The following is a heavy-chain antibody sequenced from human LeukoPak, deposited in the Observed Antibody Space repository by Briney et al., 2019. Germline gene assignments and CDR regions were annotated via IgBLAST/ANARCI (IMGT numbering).Heavy chain of an antibody. Sequence: GGSLRLSCAASGFTFSTYAMTWVRQAPGKGLEWVSGINSNGDDIYYADSVRGRFTISRDNSKTALYLQMDSLRAEDTAVYYCANWIGSSSRDYWGQGTLVTVSS. CDR2: INSNGDDI. D-gene: IGHD6-6*01. J-gene: IGHJ4*02. CDR1: GFTFSTYA. CDR3: ANWIGSSSRDY. V-gene: IGHV3-23*01.